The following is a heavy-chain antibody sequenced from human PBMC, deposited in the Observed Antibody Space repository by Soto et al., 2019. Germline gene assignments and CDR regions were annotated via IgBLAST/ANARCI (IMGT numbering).Heavy chain of an antibody. D-gene: IGHD6-6*01. J-gene: IGHJ6*02. V-gene: IGHV1-18*03. CDR2: ISDYNGNT. CDR1: GYTFNTYG. CDR3: ARDLPRIAARVCGMDV. Sequence: QVQLVQSGSEVKKPGASVKVSCKASGYTFNTYGISWVRQVPGQGPEWMGWISDYNGNTNYAQKFQVRATMTTDGYTCRAYIELRSLTSDGMAVYYCARDLPRIAARVCGMDVWGQGTTVTVAS.